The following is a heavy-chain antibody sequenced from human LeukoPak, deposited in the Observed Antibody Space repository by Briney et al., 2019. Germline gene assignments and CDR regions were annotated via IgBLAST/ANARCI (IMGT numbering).Heavy chain of an antibody. V-gene: IGHV3-33*01. CDR2: IWYDGSNK. CDR1: GFTFSSYG. J-gene: IGHJ4*02. D-gene: IGHD4-17*01. Sequence: PGGSLRLSCAASGFTFSSYGMHWVRQAPGKGLEWVAVIWYDGSNKYYADSVKGRFTISRDNSKNTLYLQMNSLRAEDTAVYYCARDEGATVTASNYWGQGTLVTVSS. CDR3: ARDEGATVTASNY.